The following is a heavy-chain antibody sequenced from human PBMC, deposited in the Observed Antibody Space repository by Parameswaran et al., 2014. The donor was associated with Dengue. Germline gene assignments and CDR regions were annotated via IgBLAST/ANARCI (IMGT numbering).Heavy chain of an antibody. D-gene: IGHD2-15*01. CDR2: ISYDGSNK. J-gene: IGHJ6*03. V-gene: IGHV3-30*18. CDR3: AKDRIHCSGGSCYSRKRGYYYYYYMDV. Sequence: VRQAPGKGLEWVAVISYDGSNKYYADSVKGRFTISRDNSKNTLYLQMNSLRAEDTAVYYCAKDRIHCSGGSCYSRKRGYYYYYYMDVWGKGTTVTVSS.